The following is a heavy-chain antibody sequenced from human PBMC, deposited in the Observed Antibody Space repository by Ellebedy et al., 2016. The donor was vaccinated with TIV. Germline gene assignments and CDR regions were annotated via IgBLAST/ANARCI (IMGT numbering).Heavy chain of an antibody. CDR3: ARGGGLGYPLYYYYMDV. D-gene: IGHD2-15*01. Sequence: SETLSLTXTVSGGSISTYYWNWIRQPAGKGLEWIGRIYTSASTNYNPSLKSRVTMSVDTSKNQFSLKLSSVTAADTAVYYCARGGGLGYPLYYYYMDVWGKGTTVTVSS. CDR1: GGSISTYY. CDR2: IYTSAST. V-gene: IGHV4-4*07. J-gene: IGHJ6*03.